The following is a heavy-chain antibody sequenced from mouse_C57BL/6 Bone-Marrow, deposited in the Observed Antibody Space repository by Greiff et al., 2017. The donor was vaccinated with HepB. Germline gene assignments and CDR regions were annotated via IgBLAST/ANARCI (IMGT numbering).Heavy chain of an antibody. CDR3: TAAYYSNYEFAY. Sequence: EVHLVESGGGLVQPGGSMKLSCVASGFTFSNYWMNWVRQSPEKGLEWVAQIRLKSDNYATHYAESVKGRFTISRDDSKSSVYLQMNNLRAEDTGIYYCTAAYYSNYEFAYWGQGTLVTVSA. CDR1: GFTFSNYW. D-gene: IGHD2-5*01. J-gene: IGHJ3*01. V-gene: IGHV6-3*01. CDR2: IRLKSDNYAT.